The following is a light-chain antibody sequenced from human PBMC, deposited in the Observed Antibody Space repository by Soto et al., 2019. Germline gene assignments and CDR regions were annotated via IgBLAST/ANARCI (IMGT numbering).Light chain of an antibody. CDR2: GAS. Sequence: EIVMTQSPDPLSLSPGEGATLSCRVSQSIRSNLAWYQQRPGQAPRLLMYGASTRADGIPARFTGSGSGTEFTLTISSLQSEDFAVYYCQQYHIWPPWTSGQGTKVELK. CDR3: QQYHIWPPWT. J-gene: IGKJ1*01. V-gene: IGKV3-15*01. CDR1: QSIRSN.